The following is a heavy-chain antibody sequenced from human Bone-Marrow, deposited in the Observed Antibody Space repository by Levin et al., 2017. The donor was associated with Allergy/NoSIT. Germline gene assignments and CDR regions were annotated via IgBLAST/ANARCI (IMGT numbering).Heavy chain of an antibody. J-gene: IGHJ4*02. CDR3: ARAEGYCSGGSCYSVVFADY. CDR1: GFTFSDYY. V-gene: IGHV3-11*05. D-gene: IGHD2-15*01. CDR2: ISSSSSYT. Sequence: SCAASGFTFSDYYMSWIRQAPGKGLEWVSYISSSSSYTNYADSVKGRFTISRDNAKNSLYLQMNSLRAEDTAVYYCARAEGYCSGGSCYSVVFADYWGQGTLVTVSS.